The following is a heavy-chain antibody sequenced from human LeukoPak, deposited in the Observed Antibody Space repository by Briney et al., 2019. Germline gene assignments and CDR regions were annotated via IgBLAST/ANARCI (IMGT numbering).Heavy chain of an antibody. CDR2: IIPIFGTA. D-gene: IGHD3-22*01. Sequence: SVKVSCKASGGTFSSYAISWVRQAPGQGLEWMGGIIPIFGTANYAQKFQGRVTITADESTSTAYMELSSLRSEDTAVYYCARDLYYYDSSGDMVFYYYYYGMDVWGQGTTVTVSS. J-gene: IGHJ6*02. V-gene: IGHV1-69*01. CDR3: ARDLYYYDSSGDMVFYYYYYGMDV. CDR1: GGTFSSYA.